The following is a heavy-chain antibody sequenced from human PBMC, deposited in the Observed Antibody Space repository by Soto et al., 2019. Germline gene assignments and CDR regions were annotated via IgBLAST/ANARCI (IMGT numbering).Heavy chain of an antibody. Sequence: SETLSRTCTVSGGSISSGGYCWSGSRQHAGKGLEWIGYIYYSGSTYYNPSLKSRVTISVDTSKNQFSLKLSSVTAADTAVYYCARDARRGDGYNIWGQGTLVTVSS. J-gene: IGHJ4*02. CDR1: GGSISSGGYC. CDR3: ARDARRGDGYNI. V-gene: IGHV4-31*03. CDR2: IYYSGST. D-gene: IGHD5-12*01.